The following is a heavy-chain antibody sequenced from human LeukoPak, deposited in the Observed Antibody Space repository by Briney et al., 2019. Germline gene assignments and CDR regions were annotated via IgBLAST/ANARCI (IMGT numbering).Heavy chain of an antibody. J-gene: IGHJ4*02. CDR1: GFTFISYS. Sequence: GGSLRLSCAASGFTFISYSINWVRQAPGKGLEWVSSISASSSYIYYADSVKGRFTISRDNAKNSLYLQMSSLRVEDTAVYYCARDWSSYFDYWGQGTLVTVSS. CDR2: ISASSSYI. D-gene: IGHD2-8*02. CDR3: ARDWSSYFDY. V-gene: IGHV3-21*01.